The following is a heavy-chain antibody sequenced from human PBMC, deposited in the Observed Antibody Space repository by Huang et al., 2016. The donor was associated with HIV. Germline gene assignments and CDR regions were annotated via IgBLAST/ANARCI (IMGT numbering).Heavy chain of an antibody. Sequence: QVQLVESGGGVVQPGRSLRLSCAAFGFTFNKFDMHWVRHAPGKGLEWVAIISYDGSSKYHADSVKGRFTISRDNSKNTVYLQMNSLRVEDTAVYYCAKDGRGSGTYYDYFEYWGQGTLVTVSS. CDR2: ISYDGSSK. CDR3: AKDGRGSGTYYDYFEY. CDR1: GFTFNKFD. D-gene: IGHD1-26*01. J-gene: IGHJ4*02. V-gene: IGHV3-30*18.